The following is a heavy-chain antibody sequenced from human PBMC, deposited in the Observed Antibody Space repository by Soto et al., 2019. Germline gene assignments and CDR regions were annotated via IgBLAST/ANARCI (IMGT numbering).Heavy chain of an antibody. J-gene: IGHJ5*02. CDR3: ARIVGADRRWFDP. D-gene: IGHD1-26*01. Sequence: GASVKVSCKASCYTFTSYGLTWVRQAPGKGLEWMGWISAYNGNTNYAQKLQGRVTMTTDTSTSTAYMELRSLRSDDTAVYYCARIVGADRRWFDPWGQGTLVTVSS. CDR2: ISAYNGNT. CDR1: CYTFTSYG. V-gene: IGHV1-18*01.